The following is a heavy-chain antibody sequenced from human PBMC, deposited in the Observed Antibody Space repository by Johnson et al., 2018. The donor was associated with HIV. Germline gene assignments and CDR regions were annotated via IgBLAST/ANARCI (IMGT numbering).Heavy chain of an antibody. CDR1: GFSFSAYA. CDR2: ISASGGST. Sequence: VQLVESGGALIRPGASLKLSCTASGFSFSAYAMSWVRQAPGKGLEWVSLISASGGSTHYSESVKGRFTISRDNVKNTLYLQMNSLGVEDTAIYYCVKDLYCIDGVCRTDAFEIWGQGTMVTASA. CDR3: VKDLYCIDGVCRTDAFEI. J-gene: IGHJ3*02. V-gene: IGHV3-23*04. D-gene: IGHD2-8*01.